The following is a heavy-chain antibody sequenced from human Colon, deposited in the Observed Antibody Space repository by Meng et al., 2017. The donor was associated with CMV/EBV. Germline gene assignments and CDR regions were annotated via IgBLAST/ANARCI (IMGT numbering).Heavy chain of an antibody. Sequence: GESLKISCAASGITFSIYDMSWARQAPGKGLEWVSTIGGRSGRTHYADSVKGRFTISRDNSKNSLYLQMNSLRVEDTAVYFCARTAAGTRWGRGTLVTVSS. CDR1: GITFSIYD. D-gene: IGHD6-13*01. CDR3: ARTAAGTR. V-gene: IGHV3-23*01. J-gene: IGHJ1*01. CDR2: IGGRSGRT.